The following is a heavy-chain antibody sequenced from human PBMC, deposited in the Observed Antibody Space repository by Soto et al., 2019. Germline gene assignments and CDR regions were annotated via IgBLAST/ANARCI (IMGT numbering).Heavy chain of an antibody. V-gene: IGHV3-9*01. D-gene: IGHD5-18*01. CDR1: GFTFDDYA. Sequence: GGSLRLSCAASGFTFDDYAMHWVRQAPGKGLEWVSGISWNSGSIGYADSVKGRFTISRDNAKNSLYLQMNSLRAEDTALYYCAKAHGPGYSYGIYFDYWGQGTLVTVSS. CDR2: ISWNSGSI. CDR3: AKAHGPGYSYGIYFDY. J-gene: IGHJ4*02.